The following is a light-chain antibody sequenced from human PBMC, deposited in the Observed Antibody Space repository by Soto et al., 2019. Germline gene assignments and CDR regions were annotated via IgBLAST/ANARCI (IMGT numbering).Light chain of an antibody. J-gene: IGKJ5*01. CDR2: DVS. CDR1: QSVSSS. Sequence: EIVLTQSPATLSVSPGERVTLSCRASQSVSSSLAWYQQRPGQAPRLLIYDVSNRASGIPARFSGSGSGTDFTLTISSLEPEDFAVYYCQQRSNWPQITFGQGTRLEIK. CDR3: QQRSNWPQIT. V-gene: IGKV3-11*01.